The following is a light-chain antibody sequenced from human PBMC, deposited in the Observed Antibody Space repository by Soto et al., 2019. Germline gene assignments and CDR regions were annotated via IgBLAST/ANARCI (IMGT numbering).Light chain of an antibody. CDR2: GAS. V-gene: IGKV3-20*01. Sequence: EIVLTQSPGTLSMSPGERATLSCRASQSVRSSYLAWYQQKPGQAPRLPIHGASSRATGIPDRFSGSGSGTDFTLTISRLEPEDFAVYYCQHYDRSPLYNFGQGTKLEIK. CDR3: QHYDRSPLYN. J-gene: IGKJ2*01. CDR1: QSVRSSY.